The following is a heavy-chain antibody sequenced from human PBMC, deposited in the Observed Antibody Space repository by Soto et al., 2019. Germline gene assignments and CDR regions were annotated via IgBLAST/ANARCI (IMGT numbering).Heavy chain of an antibody. V-gene: IGHV4-34*01. Sequence: QVQLQQWGAGLLKPSETLSLTCAVYGGSFSGYYWSWIRQPPGKGVEWIGEINHSGSTNYNPTLKGGVTISVDTSKNQYSLKLSYVTAADTAVYYCARGWGRIFDYWGQGTLVTVSS. D-gene: IGHD7-27*01. CDR3: ARGWGRIFDY. J-gene: IGHJ4*02. CDR2: INHSGST. CDR1: GGSFSGYY.